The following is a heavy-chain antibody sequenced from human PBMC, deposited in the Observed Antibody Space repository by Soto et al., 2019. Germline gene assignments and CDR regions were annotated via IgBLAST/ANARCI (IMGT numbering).Heavy chain of an antibody. J-gene: IGHJ4*02. CDR1: GYTFTSYG. Sequence: QVQLVQSGAEVKKPGASVKVSCKASGYTFTSYGISWVRQAPGQGLEWMGWISAYNGNTNYAQKLQGRVTMTTDTSTSTAYVELRSLRSDDTAVYYCARESYDYVWGSYLYLDYWGQGTLVTVSS. V-gene: IGHV1-18*01. CDR2: ISAYNGNT. CDR3: ARESYDYVWGSYLYLDY. D-gene: IGHD3-16*02.